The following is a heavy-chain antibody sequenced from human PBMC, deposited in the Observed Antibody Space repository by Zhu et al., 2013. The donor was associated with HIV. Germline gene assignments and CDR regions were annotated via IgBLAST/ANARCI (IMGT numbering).Heavy chain of an antibody. V-gene: IGHV1-2*02. CDR1: GYNFNNYF. Sequence: QVQLLQSGAEIKRPGASVTLSCTASGYNFNNYFINWVRQAPGQGPEWMGWISPSTWETTLAPRFHGRVALTRATSSNTIYFFLSNLRPDDTAMYFCARGRYYYDHAGYYHEYFQLWGQGTLVTVSS. J-gene: IGHJ1*01. CDR3: ARGRYYYDHAGYYHEYFQL. CDR2: ISPSTWET. D-gene: IGHD3-22*01.